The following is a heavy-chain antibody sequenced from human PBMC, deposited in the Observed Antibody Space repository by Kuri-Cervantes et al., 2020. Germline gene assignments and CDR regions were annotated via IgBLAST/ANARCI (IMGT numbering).Heavy chain of an antibody. CDR1: GFTFSSYW. J-gene: IGHJ5*02. CDR2: IKQDGSEK. Sequence: GGSLRLPCAASGFTFSSYWMSWVRQAPGKGLEWVANIKQDGSEKYYVDSVKGRFTISRDNAKNSLYLQMNSLRAEDTAVYYCARVIHEPPVLSDAIWFDPWGQGTLVTVSS. CDR3: ARVIHEPPVLSDAIWFDP. V-gene: IGHV3-7*03. D-gene: IGHD2-8*02.